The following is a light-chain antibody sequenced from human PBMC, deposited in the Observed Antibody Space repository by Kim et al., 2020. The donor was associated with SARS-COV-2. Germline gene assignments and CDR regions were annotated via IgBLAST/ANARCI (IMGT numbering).Light chain of an antibody. CDR2: GAS. Sequence: ETVLTQSPGTLSLSPGERATLSCRASQSVSGTYLAWYQLRPGQAPRLLIYGASSRATGIPDRFSGSGSGTDFTLTISRLEPEDFAVYYCQLYAGSPLFTFGPGTKVDIK. V-gene: IGKV3-20*01. J-gene: IGKJ3*01. CDR3: QLYAGSPLFT. CDR1: QSVSGTY.